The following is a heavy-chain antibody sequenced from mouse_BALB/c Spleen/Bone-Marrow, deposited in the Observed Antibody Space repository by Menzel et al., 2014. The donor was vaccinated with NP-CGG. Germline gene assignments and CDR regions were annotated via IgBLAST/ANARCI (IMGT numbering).Heavy chain of an antibody. D-gene: IGHD2-3*01. CDR1: GYTFTSYW. CDR3: ARALGDGYYYAMGY. V-gene: IGHV1-69*02. Sequence: QVQLQQSGAELVKPGAPVKLSCKASGYTFTSYWMNWVKQRPGRGLEWIGRIDPSDSETHYNQKFKDKATLTVDKSSSTAHIQLSSLTSEDSAVYYCARALGDGYYYAMGYWGQGTSVTVSS. CDR2: IDPSDSET. J-gene: IGHJ4*01.